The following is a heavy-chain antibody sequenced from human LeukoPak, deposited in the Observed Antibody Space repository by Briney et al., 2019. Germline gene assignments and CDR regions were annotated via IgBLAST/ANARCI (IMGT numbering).Heavy chain of an antibody. J-gene: IGHJ4*02. CDR1: GGSISTDY. Sequence: SETLSLTCSVSGGSISTDYWSWIRQTPGKGLEEIGYIYNSGSPNYNPSLEGRVTMSIDTSKNHFSLNLRSVTAADTAVYYCARLVAGKDYYFDYWGQGTLVTVSS. CDR2: IYNSGSP. V-gene: IGHV4-4*09. CDR3: ARLVAGKDYYFDY. D-gene: IGHD6-19*01.